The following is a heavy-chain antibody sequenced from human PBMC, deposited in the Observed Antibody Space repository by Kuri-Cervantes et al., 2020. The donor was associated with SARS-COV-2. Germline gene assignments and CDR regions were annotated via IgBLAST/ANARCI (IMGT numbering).Heavy chain of an antibody. Sequence: GGSLRLSCAASGFTFSKYAVHWLRQAPGKGLEWVAIISFDGIDKYYGDSVKGRFTISRDNSKNTLYLQMNSLRAEDTAVYYCAKEISTTGHRYFYSMDVWGQGTTVTVSS. CDR3: AKEISTTGHRYFYSMDV. D-gene: IGHD2/OR15-2a*01. CDR1: GFTFSKYA. V-gene: IGHV3-30*18. J-gene: IGHJ6*02. CDR2: ISFDGIDK.